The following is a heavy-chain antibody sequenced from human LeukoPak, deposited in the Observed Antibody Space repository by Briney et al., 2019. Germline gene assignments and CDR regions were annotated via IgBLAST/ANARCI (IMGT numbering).Heavy chain of an antibody. J-gene: IGHJ4*02. D-gene: IGHD3-10*01. CDR2: MGSSSSTI. CDR3: ARAMDYYGSGSYYLHYFDY. V-gene: IGHV3-48*01. Sequence: GGSLRLSCVASGFTFSSYSMNWVRQAPGKGLEWVSYMGSSSSTIYYADSVKGRFTISRDNAKNSLYLQMNSLRAEDTAVYYCARAMDYYGSGSYYLHYFDYWGQGTLVTVSS. CDR1: GFTFSSYS.